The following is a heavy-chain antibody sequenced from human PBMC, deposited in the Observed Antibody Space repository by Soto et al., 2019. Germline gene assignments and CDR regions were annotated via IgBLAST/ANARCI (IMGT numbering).Heavy chain of an antibody. V-gene: IGHV1-2*02. J-gene: IGHJ6*02. CDR1: GYTFTGYY. CDR3: ARDIVVVPAATGGMDV. Sequence: ASVKVSCKASGYTFTGYYMHWVRQAPGQGLEWMGWINPNSGGTNYAQKFQGRVTMTRDTSISTAYMELSRLRSDDTAVYYCARDIVVVPAATGGMDVWDQGTTVTVSS. D-gene: IGHD2-2*01. CDR2: INPNSGGT.